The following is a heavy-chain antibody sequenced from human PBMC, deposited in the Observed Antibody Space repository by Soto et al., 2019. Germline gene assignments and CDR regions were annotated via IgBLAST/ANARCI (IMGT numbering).Heavy chain of an antibody. V-gene: IGHV3-33*01. D-gene: IGHD2-8*01. CDR2: IWYDGSKT. CDR1: GFSFSSYS. J-gene: IGHJ3*02. Sequence: QGQLVESGGGAVQAGRSKRLSCAASGFSFSSYSLDWVRQAPGKGLEWVAAIWYDGSKTLYAESVKGRFTISRDNSQKTMFLQINSLRAEDTAVYYCARDGSMHAFDIWGQGTMVTVSS. CDR3: ARDGSMHAFDI.